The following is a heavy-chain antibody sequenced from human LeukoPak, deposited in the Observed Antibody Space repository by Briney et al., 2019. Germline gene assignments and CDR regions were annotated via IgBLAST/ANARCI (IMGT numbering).Heavy chain of an antibody. J-gene: IGHJ4*02. CDR1: GFTFSSYA. D-gene: IGHD7-27*01. V-gene: IGHV3-23*01. Sequence: PGGSLRLSCAASGFTFSSYAMSWVRQAPGKGLEWVSAISGSGGSTYYAGSVKGRFTISRDNSKNTLYLQMNSLRAEDTAVYYCARELGISQSYFDYWGQGTLVTVSS. CDR3: ARELGISQSYFDY. CDR2: ISGSGGST.